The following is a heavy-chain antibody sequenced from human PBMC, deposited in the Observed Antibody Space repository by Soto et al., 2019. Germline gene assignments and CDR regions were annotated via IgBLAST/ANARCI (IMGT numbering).Heavy chain of an antibody. CDR1: GYSFMKYG. Sequence: ASVKVSCKGFGYSFMKYGINWVRQAPGQGLEWVGWISPYSGYTHSAQKFHGRLTLTTDTAASTAYMELRILRSADTALYYCAREASVLIPAAQPSCFDSRGRGTLVTVSS. V-gene: IGHV1-18*01. CDR3: AREASVLIPAAQPSCFDS. CDR2: ISPYSGYT. D-gene: IGHD2-2*01. J-gene: IGHJ4*02.